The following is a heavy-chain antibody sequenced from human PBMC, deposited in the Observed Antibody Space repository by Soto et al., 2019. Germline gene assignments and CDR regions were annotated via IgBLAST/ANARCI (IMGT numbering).Heavy chain of an antibody. Sequence: QVQLQESGPGLVKSSQTLSLTCTVSGGSISSDGNYWSWIRQHPGKGLEWIGYIYYSGSTYYNPSLKSRVTISVDTSKNQFSLKLNSVTAAATAVYYCARARMVRGIIYYYGMDVWGQGTTVTVSS. CDR2: IYYSGST. CDR3: ARARMVRGIIYYYGMDV. J-gene: IGHJ6*02. D-gene: IGHD3-10*01. CDR1: GGSISSDGNY. V-gene: IGHV4-31*03.